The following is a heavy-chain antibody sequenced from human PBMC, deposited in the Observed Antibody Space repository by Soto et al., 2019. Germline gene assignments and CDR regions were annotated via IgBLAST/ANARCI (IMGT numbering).Heavy chain of an antibody. D-gene: IGHD2-2*01. Sequence: PSETLSLTCTVSGGSISSGGYYWSWIRQHPGKGLEWIGYIYYSGSTYYNPSLKSRVTISVDTSKNQFSLKLSSVTAADTAVYYCARERSASSTSCCDWFDPWGQGTLVTVSS. CDR1: GGSISSGGYY. V-gene: IGHV4-31*03. CDR2: IYYSGST. J-gene: IGHJ5*02. CDR3: ARERSASSTSCCDWFDP.